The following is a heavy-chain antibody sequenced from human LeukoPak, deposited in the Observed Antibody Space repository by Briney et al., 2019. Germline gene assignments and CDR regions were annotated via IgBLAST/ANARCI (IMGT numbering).Heavy chain of an antibody. J-gene: IGHJ4*02. V-gene: IGHV1-69*01. CDR2: IIPIFGTA. CDR1: GGTFSSYA. D-gene: IGHD2-15*01. CDR3: AREARGGSPDY. Sequence: ASVKVSCKTSGGTFSSYAISWVRQAPRQGLEWMGGIIPIFGTANYAQKFQGRVTITADESTSTAYMELSSLRSEDTAVYYCAREARGGSPDYWGQGTLVTVSS.